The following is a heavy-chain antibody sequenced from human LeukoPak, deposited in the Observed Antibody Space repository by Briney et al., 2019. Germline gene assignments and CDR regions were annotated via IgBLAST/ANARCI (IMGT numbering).Heavy chain of an antibody. V-gene: IGHV3-21*01. Sequence: GGSLRLSCAASGFTFSSYSMNWVRQAPGKGLEWVSSISNSSSYIYYADSVKGRVTISRDNAKNSLYLQMNSLRAEDTAVYYCARELRDIVVVPAVINNWFDPWGQGTLVTVSS. D-gene: IGHD2-2*02. CDR2: ISNSSSYI. J-gene: IGHJ5*02. CDR3: ARELRDIVVVPAVINNWFDP. CDR1: GFTFSSYS.